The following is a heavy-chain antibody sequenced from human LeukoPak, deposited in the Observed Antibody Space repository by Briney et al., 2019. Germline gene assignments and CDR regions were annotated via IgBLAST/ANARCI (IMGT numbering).Heavy chain of an antibody. CDR3: TRDLGVDTTMIFFDY. J-gene: IGHJ4*02. Sequence: GASVKVSCKASGYTFTSFGISWVRQAPGQGLEWMGWISAYNGNTNYAQKLQGRVTMTTGTSTSTAYMEIRSLRSDDTAVYYCTRDLGVDTTMIFFDYWGQGSLVTVSS. CDR2: ISAYNGNT. V-gene: IGHV1-18*01. CDR1: GYTFTSFG. D-gene: IGHD3-22*01.